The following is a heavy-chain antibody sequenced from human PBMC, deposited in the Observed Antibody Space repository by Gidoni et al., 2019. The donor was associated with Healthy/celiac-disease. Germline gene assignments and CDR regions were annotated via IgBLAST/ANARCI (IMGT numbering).Heavy chain of an antibody. CDR3: ARDVPLPTT. Sequence: EVQPGETGGGLLQPGGSLGHCCAASGFTVSSNCMSWVRQAQGKGLEWVSVIYSVGSTSYADPVKGRFTISRDNSTNTLYLQMNSLRAEDTAVYYCARDVPLPTTWGQGTLVTVSS. V-gene: IGHV3-53*02. CDR1: GFTVSSNC. CDR2: IYSVGST. J-gene: IGHJ4*02. D-gene: IGHD4-4*01.